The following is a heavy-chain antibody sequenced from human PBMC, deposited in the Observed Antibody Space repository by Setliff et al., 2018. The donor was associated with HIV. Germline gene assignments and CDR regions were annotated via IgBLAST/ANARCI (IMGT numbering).Heavy chain of an antibody. D-gene: IGHD3-22*01. V-gene: IGHV1-46*02. J-gene: IGHJ4*02. CDR1: GYTFNNYY. CDR2: MNPSGGKT. Sequence: RASVKVSCKASGYTFNNYYIHWVRQAPGQGLEWMAMMNPSGGKTTYGHKVQGRVTVTRDTSTRTVYLDLSRLASDDTAIYYCARDLYDTSGFLDYWGQGTLVTVSS. CDR3: ARDLYDTSGFLDY.